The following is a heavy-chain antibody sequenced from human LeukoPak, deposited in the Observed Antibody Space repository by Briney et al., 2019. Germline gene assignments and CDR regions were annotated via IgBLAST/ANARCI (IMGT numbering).Heavy chain of an antibody. CDR2: IFNGGST. CDR3: AKVRDLREEWALDI. D-gene: IGHD3-10*01. CDR1: GFAVSSNH. Sequence: PGGSLRLSCAASGFAVSSNHMNWVRQAPGKGLEWVSVIFNGGSTYYADSVKGRFTISRDNSKNTLYLQMNSLRAEDTAVYYCAKVRDLREEWALDIWGQGTMVTVSS. J-gene: IGHJ3*02. V-gene: IGHV3-53*01.